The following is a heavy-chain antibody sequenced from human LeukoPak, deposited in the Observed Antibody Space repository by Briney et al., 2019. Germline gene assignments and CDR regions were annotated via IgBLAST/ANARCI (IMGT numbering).Heavy chain of an antibody. D-gene: IGHD4-23*01. J-gene: IGHJ4*02. Sequence: GGSLRLSCAASGFTFSNALMSWVRQAPGKGLEWVGRIKRKTDGGTTDYAAPVKDRFTISRDDSKNTLYLRMNSLKTEDTALYYCASDVDGGNPFDNWGQGTLVTVSS. CDR3: ASDVDGGNPFDN. CDR1: GFTFSNAL. CDR2: IKRKTDGGTT. V-gene: IGHV3-15*01.